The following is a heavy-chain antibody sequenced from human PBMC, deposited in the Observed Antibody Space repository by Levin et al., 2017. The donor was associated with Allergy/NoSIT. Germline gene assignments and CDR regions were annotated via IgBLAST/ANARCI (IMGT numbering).Heavy chain of an antibody. CDR3: ARDLEGFSDYKPYCYTDV. Sequence: SETLSLTCSVSGASISRGFYYWSWIRQPAGEGLEWIGRIYVTGSTTYSPSLKSRVTISLDRSKDQVSLKINSVTAADTAVYYCARDLEGFSDYKPYCYTDVWGKGTTVTVSS. D-gene: IGHD4-11*01. CDR1: GASISRGFYY. V-gene: IGHV4-61*02. CDR2: IYVTGST. J-gene: IGHJ6*03.